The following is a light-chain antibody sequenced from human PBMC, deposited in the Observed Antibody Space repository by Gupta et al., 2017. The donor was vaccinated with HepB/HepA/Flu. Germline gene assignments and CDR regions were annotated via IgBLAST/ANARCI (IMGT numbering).Light chain of an antibody. CDR3: SSYTSSSSYV. V-gene: IGLV2-14*01. J-gene: IGLJ1*01. Sequence: QSALPQPASVSGSPGQSITISCTGTSSDVGGYNYVSWYQQHPGKAPKLMIYDVSNRPSGVYNRFSGSKSGNTASLTISGLQAEDEADYYCSSYTSSSSYVFGTGTKVTVL. CDR2: DVS. CDR1: SSDVGGYNY.